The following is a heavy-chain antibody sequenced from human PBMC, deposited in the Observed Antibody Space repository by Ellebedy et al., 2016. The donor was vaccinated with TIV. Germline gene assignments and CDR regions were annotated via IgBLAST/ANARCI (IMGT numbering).Heavy chain of an antibody. CDR3: ARVKWEQPFDN. Sequence: AASVKVSCKASGYTFTSYAMHWVRQAPGQRLEWMGWINAGNGNTKYSQKFQGRVTITRDTSASTAYMELSSLRSEDTAVYYCARVKWEQPFDNWGQGTLVTVSS. D-gene: IGHD1-26*01. V-gene: IGHV1-3*01. J-gene: IGHJ4*02. CDR1: GYTFTSYA. CDR2: INAGNGNT.